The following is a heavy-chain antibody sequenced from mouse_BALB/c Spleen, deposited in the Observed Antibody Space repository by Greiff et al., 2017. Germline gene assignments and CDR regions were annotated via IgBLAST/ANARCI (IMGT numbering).Heavy chain of an antibody. J-gene: IGHJ4*01. V-gene: IGHV7-3*02. D-gene: IGHD2-3*01. CDR2: IRNKANGYTT. CDR3: ARWLLRGDY. CDR1: GFTFTDYY. Sequence: DVKLVESGGGLVQPGGSLRLSCATSGFTFTDYYMSWVRQPPGKALEWLGFIRNKANGYTTEYSASVKGRFTISRDNSQSILYLQMNTLRAEDSATYYCARWLLRGDYWGQGTSVTVSS.